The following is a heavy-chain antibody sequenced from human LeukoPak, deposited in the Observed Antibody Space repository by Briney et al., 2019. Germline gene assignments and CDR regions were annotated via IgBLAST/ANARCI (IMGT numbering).Heavy chain of an antibody. CDR1: GYSFTSYW. CDR3: ARHDSRITILGVAPDAFDI. CDR2: IFSGDSGT. D-gene: IGHD3-3*01. J-gene: IGHJ3*02. V-gene: IGHV5-51*01. Sequence: GEALKISCKGFGYSFTSYWIGWVRQMPGEGLEWMGIIFSGDSGTRYSPSFQGQGTISADKSISTAYLQCSSLNASDTAMYYCARHDSRITILGVAPDAFDIWGQGTMVTVSS.